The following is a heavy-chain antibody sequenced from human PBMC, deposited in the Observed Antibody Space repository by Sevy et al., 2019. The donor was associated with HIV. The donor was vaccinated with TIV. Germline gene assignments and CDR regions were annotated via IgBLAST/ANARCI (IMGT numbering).Heavy chain of an antibody. CDR2: IIPIFGTA. CDR1: GGTFSSYA. CDR3: ARGRVDTAYYYYYGMDV. J-gene: IGHJ6*02. D-gene: IGHD5-18*01. V-gene: IGHV1-69*13. Sequence: ASLKVSCKASGGTFSSYAISWVRQAPGQGLEWMGGIIPIFGTANYAQKFQGRVTITADESTSTAYMELSSLRSEDTAVYYCARGRVDTAYYYYYGMDVWGQGTTVTVSS.